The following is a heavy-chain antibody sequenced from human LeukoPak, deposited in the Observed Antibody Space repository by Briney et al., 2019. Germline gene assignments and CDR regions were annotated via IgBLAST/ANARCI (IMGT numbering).Heavy chain of an antibody. CDR2: ISGSGGST. D-gene: IGHD3-3*01. CDR3: AKHPPDYNFWSGYYPFDY. V-gene: IGHV3-23*01. Sequence: PGGSLRLSCAASGFTFSSYAMSWVRQAPGKGLEWVSAISGSGGSTYYADSVKGRFTISRDNSKNTLYLQMNSLRAEDTAVYYCAKHPPDYNFWSGYYPFDYWGQGTLVTVSS. J-gene: IGHJ4*02. CDR1: GFTFSSYA.